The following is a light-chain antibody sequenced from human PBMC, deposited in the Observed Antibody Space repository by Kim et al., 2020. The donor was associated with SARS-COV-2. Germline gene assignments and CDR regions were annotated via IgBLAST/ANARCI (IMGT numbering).Light chain of an antibody. J-gene: IGKJ2*01. Sequence: DIQMTQSPSSLSASVGDRVTITCRASQSMSSYLNWYQQKPGKAPKLLIYAASSLQSGVPSRFSGSGSGTDFTLTISSLQPEDFATYYCQQSYSNPPTFGQGTKLEI. CDR1: QSMSSY. CDR2: AAS. CDR3: QQSYSNPPT. V-gene: IGKV1-39*01.